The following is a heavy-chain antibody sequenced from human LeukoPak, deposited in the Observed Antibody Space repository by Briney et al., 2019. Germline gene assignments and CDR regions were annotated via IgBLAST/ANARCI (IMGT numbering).Heavy chain of an antibody. J-gene: IGHJ4*02. V-gene: IGHV3-23*01. CDR2: ISGSGGST. CDR3: AKHTYYDILTGYDY. CDR1: GFTFSSDA. D-gene: IGHD3-9*01. Sequence: GGSLRLSCAASGFTFSSDAMSWVRQAPGKWREWVSAISGSGGSTYYADSVKGRFTISRDNSKNTLYLQMNSLRAEDTAVYYCAKHTYYDILTGYDYWGQGTLVTVSS.